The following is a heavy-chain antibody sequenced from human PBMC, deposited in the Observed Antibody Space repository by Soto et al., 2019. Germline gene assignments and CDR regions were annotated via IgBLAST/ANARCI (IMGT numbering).Heavy chain of an antibody. D-gene: IGHD6-13*01. J-gene: IGHJ5*02. CDR2: IYPGDSDT. V-gene: IGHV5-51*03. CDR1: GYSFTSYW. CDR3: AGQGWLAAAGIGRGNWFYP. Sequence: EVQLVQSGAEVKKPGESLKISCKGSGYSFTSYWIGWVRQMPGKGLEWMGIIYPGDSDTRYSPSFQGQVTISADKSICSSYVERSRLKAPDTAMYDCAGQGWLAAAGIGRGNWFYPWGQGTLVTVSS.